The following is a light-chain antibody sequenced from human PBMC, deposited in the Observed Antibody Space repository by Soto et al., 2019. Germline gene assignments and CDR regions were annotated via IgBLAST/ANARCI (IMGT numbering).Light chain of an antibody. V-gene: IGKV3-15*01. J-gene: IGKJ1*01. CDR1: QSVSSN. Sequence: EIVTTQSPATLSVSPGERATLSCRASQSVSSNLAWYQQKPGQAPRLLIYGASTRATGIPARFSGSGSGTEFTLTISCLQSEDFATYYCQQYYSYPWTFGQGTTVDIK. CDR3: QQYYSYPWT. CDR2: GAS.